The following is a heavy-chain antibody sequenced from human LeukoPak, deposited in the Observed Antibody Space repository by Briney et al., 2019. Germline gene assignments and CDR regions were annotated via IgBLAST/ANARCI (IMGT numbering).Heavy chain of an antibody. Sequence: GASVTVSCKTSGYNFSVYGLSWVRQAPGQGFEWLGWISGQTGKTDYAPNFQGRMTLTADTSTSTVYLELRSLTSGDTGIYFCARDFRSYSNYFDPWGQGTLITVSS. CDR2: ISGQTGKT. CDR3: ARDFRSYSNYFDP. V-gene: IGHV1-18*01. D-gene: IGHD2-21*01. CDR1: GYNFSVYG. J-gene: IGHJ4*03.